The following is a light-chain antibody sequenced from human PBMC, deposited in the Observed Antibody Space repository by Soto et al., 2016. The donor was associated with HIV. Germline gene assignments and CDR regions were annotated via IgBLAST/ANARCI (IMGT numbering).Light chain of an antibody. V-gene: IGKV1-9*01. J-gene: IGKJ1*01. CDR3: QQLNSYHTWT. CDR1: QDISNY. Sequence: DIPLTQSPSFLSASVRDRVTITCRASQDISNYLAWYQQKPGKAPKLLIYTASTLQSGVPSRFSGSGSGTEFTLTISSLQPEDFATYYCQQLNSYHTWTFGQGTKVEIK. CDR2: TAS.